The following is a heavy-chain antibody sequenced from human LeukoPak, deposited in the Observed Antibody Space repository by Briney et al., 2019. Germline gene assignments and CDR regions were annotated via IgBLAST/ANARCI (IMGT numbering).Heavy chain of an antibody. CDR3: ARDLASCAGDCYSDGFDY. D-gene: IGHD2-21*02. V-gene: IGHV4-4*07. J-gene: IGHJ4*02. CDR1: GGSISSYY. Sequence: SETLSLTCTVSGGSISSYYWSWIRQPAGKGLGWIGRIYTSGSTNYNPSLKSRVTMSVDTSKNQFSLKLSSVTAAGTAVYYCARDLASCAGDCYSDGFDYWGQGALVTVSS. CDR2: IYTSGST.